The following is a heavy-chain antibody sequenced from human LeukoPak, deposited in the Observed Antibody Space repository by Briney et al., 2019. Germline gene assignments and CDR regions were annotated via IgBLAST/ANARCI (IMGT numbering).Heavy chain of an antibody. J-gene: IGHJ4*02. CDR2: ISHDGATK. V-gene: IGHV3-30*04. CDR1: GFSFSNFA. Sequence: GRSLRLSCAASGFSFSNFAIHWVRLAPGKGLEWLAVISHDGATKHYADSVKGRFTISRDNSNNSLSLQMNSLGAEDTAVYYCARARGRWHLLPLDFWGQGTLVTVSS. CDR3: ARARGRWHLLPLDF. D-gene: IGHD1-26*01.